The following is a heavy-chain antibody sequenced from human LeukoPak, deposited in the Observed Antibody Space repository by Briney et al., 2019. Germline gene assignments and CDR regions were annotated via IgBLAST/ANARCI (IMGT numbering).Heavy chain of an antibody. V-gene: IGHV1-8*02. D-gene: IGHD1-1*01. CDR3: AREGSTGTTAGNWFDP. Sequence: GASVKVSCKASGYTFTSYDINWVRQATGQGLEWMGWMNPNSGNTGYAQKFQGRVTMTRDTSISTAYMELSRLRSDDTAVYYCAREGSTGTTAGNWFDPWGQGTLVTVSS. CDR2: MNPNSGNT. J-gene: IGHJ5*02. CDR1: GYTFTSYD.